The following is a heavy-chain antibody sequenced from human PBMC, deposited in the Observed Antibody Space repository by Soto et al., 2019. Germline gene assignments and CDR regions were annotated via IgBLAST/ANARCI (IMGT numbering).Heavy chain of an antibody. V-gene: IGHV2-5*02. CDR1: GFSLSTSGVG. D-gene: IGHD6-13*01. Sequence: FGRTLVNPTQTLTLTCTFSGFSLSTSGVGVGWIRQPPGKALEWLALIYWDDDKRYSPSLKSRLTITKDTSKNQVVLTMTNMDPVDTATYYCAHRPIAAAGGDYFQHWGQGTLVTVSS. CDR2: IYWDDDK. J-gene: IGHJ1*01. CDR3: AHRPIAAAGGDYFQH.